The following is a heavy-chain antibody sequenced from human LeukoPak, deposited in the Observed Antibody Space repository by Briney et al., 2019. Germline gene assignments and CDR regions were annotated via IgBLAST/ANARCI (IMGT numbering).Heavy chain of an antibody. J-gene: IGHJ4*02. V-gene: IGHV3-7*01. CDR1: GFTISSYW. CDR2: IKYDGSEV. D-gene: IGHD6-13*01. Sequence: GGSLSLSCAAAGFTISSYWMSWVRQAPGKWLEWVANIKYDGSEVHYVDSVKGRFTISRDIVKNSLFLQMNSLRAEDTAVYYCARDIAAAGLFFDYWGQGALVTVSS. CDR3: ARDIAAAGLFFDY.